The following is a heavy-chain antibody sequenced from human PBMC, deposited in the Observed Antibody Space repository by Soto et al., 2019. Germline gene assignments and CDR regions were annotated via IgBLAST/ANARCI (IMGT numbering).Heavy chain of an antibody. D-gene: IGHD2-2*01. CDR2: IKSKTDGGTA. CDR1: GFTFTNAW. J-gene: IGHJ6*01. V-gene: IGHV3-15*07. Sequence: EVQLVESGGGLVKPGVSLRLSCAASGFTFTNAWMNWVRQAPGKGLEWVGRIKSKTDGGTADYAAPVKGRFTISRDDSRTTLYLQMNSLKAEATAVYYCTPGGVTAAAKGDYYYAMDVWGQGTTVTVSS. CDR3: TPGGVTAAAKGDYYYAMDV.